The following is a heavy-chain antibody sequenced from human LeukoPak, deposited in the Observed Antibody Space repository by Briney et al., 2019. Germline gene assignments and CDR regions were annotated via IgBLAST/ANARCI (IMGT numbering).Heavy chain of an antibody. CDR2: ISGSGGST. V-gene: IGHV3-23*01. CDR3: WKVGTAMGGFDY. CDR1: GFTFSSYA. J-gene: IGHJ4*02. D-gene: IGHD5-18*01. Sequence: GGSLRLSCAASGFTFSSYAMSWLRQAPGKGLEGVSAISGSGGSTYYADSVKGRVTIPRDNSKNTLYMQINSLRAEDTAVYYSWKVGTAMGGFDYWGQGTVVTVFS.